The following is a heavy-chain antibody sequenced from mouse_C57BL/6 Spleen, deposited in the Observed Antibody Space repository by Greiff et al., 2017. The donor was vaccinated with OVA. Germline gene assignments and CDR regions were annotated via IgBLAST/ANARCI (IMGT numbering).Heavy chain of an antibody. CDR3: ARTSHTTVVDD. CDR2: IYWDDDK. D-gene: IGHD1-1*01. J-gene: IGHJ2*01. Sequence: VKLMESGPGILQSSQTLSLTCSFSGSSLSTSGMGVSWIRQPPGMGLVWLVHIYWDDDKRHNPSLKSRLTISKDTSRHQVFLKITSVDTADTATYYCARTSHTTVVDDWGQGTTLTVSS. CDR1: GSSLSTSGMG. V-gene: IGHV8-12*01.